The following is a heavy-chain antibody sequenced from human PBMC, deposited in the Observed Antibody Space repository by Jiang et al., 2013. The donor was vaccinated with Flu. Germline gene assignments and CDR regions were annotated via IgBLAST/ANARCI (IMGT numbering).Heavy chain of an antibody. D-gene: IGHD1-26*01. CDR3: ARACIVGATLDY. V-gene: IGHV4-34*01. J-gene: IGHJ4*02. Sequence: LLKPSETLSLTCAVYGGSFSGYYWSWIRQPPGKGLEWIGEINHSGSTNYNPSLKSRVTISVDTSKNQFSLKLSSVTAADTAVYYCARACIVGATLDYWGQGTLVTVSS. CDR2: INHSGST. CDR1: GGSFSGYY.